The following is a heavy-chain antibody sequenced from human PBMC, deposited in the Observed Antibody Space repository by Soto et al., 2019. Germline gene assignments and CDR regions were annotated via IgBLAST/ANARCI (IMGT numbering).Heavy chain of an antibody. V-gene: IGHV1-2*02. Sequence: QLHLVQSGAVVKKPGASVPVSCSASGYPVTAYYMHWVRQAPGRGLAGMGGINPATGAAKYTQTFQGRVTMTGDPSTSTVFMELSGLTSEDTAVFYCARGGGVGVAGSAAFDMWGQGTLVTVSS. CDR2: INPATGAA. CDR1: GYPVTAYY. CDR3: ARGGGVGVAGSAAFDM. D-gene: IGHD3-3*01. J-gene: IGHJ3*02.